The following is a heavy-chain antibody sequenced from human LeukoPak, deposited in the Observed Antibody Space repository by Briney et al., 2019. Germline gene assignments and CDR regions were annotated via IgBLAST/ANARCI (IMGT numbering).Heavy chain of an antibody. CDR3: ARVDSGSYYGCFDY. Sequence: GASVKVSCKASEGTFSSYAISWVRQAPGQGLELMGGIIIVFGTANYAQKFQGRVTITADKSTSTAYMELSSLRSEDTAVYYCARVDSGSYYGCFDYWGQGTLVTVSS. J-gene: IGHJ4*02. CDR1: EGTFSSYA. CDR2: IIIVFGTA. V-gene: IGHV1-69*06. D-gene: IGHD1-26*01.